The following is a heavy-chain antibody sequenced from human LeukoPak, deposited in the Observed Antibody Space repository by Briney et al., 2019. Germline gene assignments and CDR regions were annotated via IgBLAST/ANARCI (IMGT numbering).Heavy chain of an antibody. Sequence: SETLSLTCTVSGGSISSYYWSWIRQPAGKGLEWIGRIYTSGSTNYNPSLKSRVTMSVDTSKNQFSLKLSSVTAADTAVYYCATASSHSSGWSHYGMDVWGQGTTVTVSS. CDR2: IYTSGST. V-gene: IGHV4-4*07. D-gene: IGHD6-19*01. CDR1: GGSISSYY. J-gene: IGHJ6*02. CDR3: ATASSHSSGWSHYGMDV.